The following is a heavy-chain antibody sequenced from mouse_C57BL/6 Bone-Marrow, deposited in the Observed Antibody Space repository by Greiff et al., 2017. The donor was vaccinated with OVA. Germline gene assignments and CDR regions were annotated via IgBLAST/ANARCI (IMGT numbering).Heavy chain of an antibody. CDR3: ARGVYYYGSSPFAY. V-gene: IGHV1-54*01. D-gene: IGHD1-1*01. CDR2: INPGSGGP. CDR1: GYAFTNYL. J-gene: IGHJ3*01. Sequence: VQLQQSGAELVRPGTSVKVSCKASGYAFTNYLIEWVKQRPGQGLEWIGVINPGSGGPNYNEKFKGKATLTADKSSSTAYMQLSSLTSEDSAVYFCARGVYYYGSSPFAYWGQGTLVTVSA.